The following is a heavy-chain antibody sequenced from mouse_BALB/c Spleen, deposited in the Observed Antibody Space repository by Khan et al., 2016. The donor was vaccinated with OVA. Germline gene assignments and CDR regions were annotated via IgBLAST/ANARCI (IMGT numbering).Heavy chain of an antibody. J-gene: IGHJ3*01. V-gene: IGHV1-9*01. CDR1: GYTFSSCW. CDR2: ILPGSGST. CDR3: ERSSVAAMAY. Sequence: QVQLQQSGAELMKPGASVKISCKASGYTFSSCWIEWIKERPGHGLEWIGEILPGSGSTDYNEKFKDRATFTADTSSNTAYMQLSSLPSEDSAGDYCERSSVAAMAYWGQGTLVTVSA.